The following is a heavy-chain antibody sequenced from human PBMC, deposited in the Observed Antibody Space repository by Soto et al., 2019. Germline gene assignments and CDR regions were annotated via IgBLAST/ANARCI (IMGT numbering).Heavy chain of an antibody. J-gene: IGHJ4*02. Sequence: QLQLQESGPGLVKPSETLSLTCTVSGGSISGSSYYWGWIRQPPGKGLEWIGSIYYSGSTYYNPSLKSRVTISVDTSKNQFSLKLSSVTAADTAVYYCARHAAWIQLWLYYFDYWGQGTLVTVSS. CDR2: IYYSGST. CDR3: ARHAAWIQLWLYYFDY. D-gene: IGHD5-18*01. V-gene: IGHV4-39*01. CDR1: GGSISGSSYY.